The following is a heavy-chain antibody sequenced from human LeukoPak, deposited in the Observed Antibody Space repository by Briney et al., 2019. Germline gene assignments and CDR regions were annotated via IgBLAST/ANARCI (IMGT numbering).Heavy chain of an antibody. CDR2: IRYDGNNK. CDR3: AKDPTLTTSAGPRYFDY. D-gene: IGHD4-17*01. CDR1: GFTFSTYG. V-gene: IGHV3-30*02. J-gene: IGHJ4*02. Sequence: GGSLRLSCAASGFTFSTYGLQWVRQAPGKGLEWVAFIRYDGNNKYYADSVKGRFTISRDNSKNTLYLQMNSLRAEDTAVYYCAKDPTLTTSAGPRYFDYWGQGTLVTVSS.